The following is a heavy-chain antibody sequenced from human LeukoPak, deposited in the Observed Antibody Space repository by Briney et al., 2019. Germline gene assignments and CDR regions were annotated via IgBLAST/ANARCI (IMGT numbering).Heavy chain of an antibody. Sequence: PGGSLRLSCAASGFTFDDYAMHWVRQAPGKGLEWVSLISWDGGSTYYADSAKGRFTISRDNSKNSLYLQMNSLRAEDTALYYCAKDLRYFGEGVDYWGQGTLVTVSS. J-gene: IGHJ4*02. V-gene: IGHV3-43D*03. CDR1: GFTFDDYA. CDR3: AKDLRYFGEGVDY. D-gene: IGHD3-9*01. CDR2: ISWDGGST.